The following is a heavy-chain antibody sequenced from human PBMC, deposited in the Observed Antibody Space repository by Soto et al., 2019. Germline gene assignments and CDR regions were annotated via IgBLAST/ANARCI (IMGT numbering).Heavy chain of an antibody. CDR2: IIASDGNI. CDR1: GYTFTTYG. J-gene: IGHJ4*02. V-gene: IGHV1-18*01. D-gene: IGHD6-13*01. Sequence: QVQLVQSGAEVKKPGASVRVSCKASGYTFTTYGISWVRQAPGQGLEWLGWIIASDGNISYGQKFQGRVTMTTDSFTRTAYMELSSLTSGDTAVYYCARALPYSSSGDSWGRGPLVTVSS. CDR3: ARALPYSSSGDS.